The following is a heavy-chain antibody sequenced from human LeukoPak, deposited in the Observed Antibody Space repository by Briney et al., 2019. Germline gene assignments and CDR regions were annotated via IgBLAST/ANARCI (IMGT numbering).Heavy chain of an antibody. CDR1: GGSISSGGYY. CDR3: ARDPKHNYDFWSGYSLYGMDV. CDR2: IYYSGST. J-gene: IGHJ6*02. Sequence: SETLSLTCTVSGGSISSGGYYWSWIRQHAGKGLEWIGYIYYSGSTYYNPSLKSRVTISVDTSKNQFSLKLSSVTAADTAVYYCARDPKHNYDFWSGYSLYGMDVWGQGTTVTVSS. V-gene: IGHV4-31*03. D-gene: IGHD3-3*01.